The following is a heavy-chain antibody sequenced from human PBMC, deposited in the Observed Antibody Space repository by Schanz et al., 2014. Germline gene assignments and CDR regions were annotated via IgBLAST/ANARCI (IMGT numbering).Heavy chain of an antibody. CDR2: ISTTGSTI. D-gene: IGHD3-3*01. CDR3: VRDSFFAFDY. Sequence: EVQLVESGGGLVQPGGSLRLSCAASGFSFSSYSLNWVRQAPGKGLEWVSYISTTGSTIYYADSVKGRFTMSRDNAKNSVFLQMNSLRAEDTAVYYCVRDSFFAFDYWGQGTLVTVSS. J-gene: IGHJ4*02. V-gene: IGHV3-48*01. CDR1: GFSFSSYS.